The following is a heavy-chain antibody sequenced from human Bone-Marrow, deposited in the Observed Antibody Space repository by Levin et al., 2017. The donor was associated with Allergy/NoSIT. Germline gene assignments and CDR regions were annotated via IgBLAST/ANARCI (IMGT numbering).Heavy chain of an antibody. V-gene: IGHV4-59*01. CDR3: ARAIPSGGNSYYYYYMDV. D-gene: IGHD4-23*01. CDR1: GGSISSYY. Sequence: ASETLSLTCTVSGGSISSYYWTWIRQAPEKRLEWIGYFYYNGKSNYNPSLKTRVSISIDTSKNLFSLSLSSVTAADSAIYYCARAIPSGGNSYYYYYMDVWGKGITVTVSS. CDR2: FYYNGKS. J-gene: IGHJ6*03.